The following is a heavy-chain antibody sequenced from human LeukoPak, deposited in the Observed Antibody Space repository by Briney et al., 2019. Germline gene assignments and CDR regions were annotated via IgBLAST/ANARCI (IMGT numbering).Heavy chain of an antibody. CDR2: IIPIFGTA. CDR1: GGTFSSYA. V-gene: IGHV1-69*05. Sequence: GASVKVSCKASGGTFSSYAISWVRQAPGQGLEWMGGIIPIFGTANYAQKFQGRVTITTDESTSTAYMELSSLRSEDTAVYYCARSYYDSSGFDYWGQGTLVTVSS. CDR3: ARSYYDSSGFDY. D-gene: IGHD3-22*01. J-gene: IGHJ4*02.